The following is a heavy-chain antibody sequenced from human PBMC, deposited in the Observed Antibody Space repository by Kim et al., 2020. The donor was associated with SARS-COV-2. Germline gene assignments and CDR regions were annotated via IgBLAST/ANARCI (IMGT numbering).Heavy chain of an antibody. D-gene: IGHD4-4*01. V-gene: IGHV1-3*01. J-gene: IGHJ4*02. CDR3: ARDMDPTVYDY. Sequence: YSQKFQGRVTITRETSANTAYMELRRLTTKDTAIYYCARDMDPTVYDYWGQGTLVTVSS.